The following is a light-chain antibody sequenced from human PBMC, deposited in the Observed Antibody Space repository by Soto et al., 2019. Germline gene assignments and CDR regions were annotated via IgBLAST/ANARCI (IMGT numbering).Light chain of an antibody. V-gene: IGKV1-39*01. CDR1: QSISSY. CDR2: AAS. CDR3: QQSYSTPRT. J-gene: IGKJ5*01. Sequence: DIQMTQSPSSLSASVGDRLTITCRSSQSISSYLNWYQQKPGKAPNLLIYAASSLQTGAPSRFSGSGSGTDFTLTISSLQPEDFATYYCQQSYSTPRTFGQGTRLEIK.